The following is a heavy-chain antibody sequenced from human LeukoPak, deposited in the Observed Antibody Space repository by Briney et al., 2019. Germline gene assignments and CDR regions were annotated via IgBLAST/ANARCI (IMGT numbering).Heavy chain of an antibody. J-gene: IGHJ3*02. Sequence: SETLSLTCAVYGGAFSGYYWSWIRQPPGKGLEWIGEINHSGSTNYNPSLKSRVTISVDTYKNQFSLKLSSVTAADTAVYYCARALPRYCSGGSCYSRRHYAFEIWGQGTMVTVSS. CDR2: INHSGST. D-gene: IGHD2-15*01. CDR1: GGAFSGYY. V-gene: IGHV4-34*01. CDR3: ARALPRYCSGGSCYSRRHYAFEI.